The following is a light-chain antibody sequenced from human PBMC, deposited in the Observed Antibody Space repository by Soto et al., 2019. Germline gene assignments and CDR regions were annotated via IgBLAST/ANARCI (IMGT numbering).Light chain of an antibody. Sequence: IQMTQSPSSLSASIGDSVTITCHTNQSINNYLNWYQQEPGKAPKLLVYSASYLESGVPSRFSGSGSETDFTLTISSLQPEDFATYYCQQTYDSLPITFGLGTRLEIK. J-gene: IGKJ5*01. CDR3: QQTYDSLPIT. CDR2: SAS. V-gene: IGKV1-39*01. CDR1: QSINNY.